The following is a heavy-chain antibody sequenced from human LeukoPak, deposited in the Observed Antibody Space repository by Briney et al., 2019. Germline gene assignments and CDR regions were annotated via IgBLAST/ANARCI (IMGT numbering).Heavy chain of an antibody. Sequence: SETLSLTCSVSGDSISSSNCWSWVRQSPGKGLDWIGEICHSGSTNYNPTLKTRVAISMDKSKNQFSLQLTSVTAADTAVYYCARWSDCGGDCHILDYWGQGILVTVSS. V-gene: IGHV4-4*02. CDR2: ICHSGST. CDR1: GDSISSSNC. D-gene: IGHD2-21*02. J-gene: IGHJ4*02. CDR3: ARWSDCGGDCHILDY.